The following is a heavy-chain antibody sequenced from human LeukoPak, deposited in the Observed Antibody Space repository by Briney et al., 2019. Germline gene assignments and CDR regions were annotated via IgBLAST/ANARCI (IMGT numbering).Heavy chain of an antibody. D-gene: IGHD3-22*01. V-gene: IGHV1-46*01. CDR2: INPSAAST. J-gene: IGHJ4*02. CDR1: GYTFTNHY. CDR3: ARKSYYYDSSGYHFDY. Sequence: ASVKVSCKAFGYTFTNHYMHWVRQAPGQGLEWMGIINPSAASTSYAQKFQGRVTMTRDTSTSTVYMELSSLRSEDTAVYYCARKSYYYDSSGYHFDYWGQGTLVTVSS.